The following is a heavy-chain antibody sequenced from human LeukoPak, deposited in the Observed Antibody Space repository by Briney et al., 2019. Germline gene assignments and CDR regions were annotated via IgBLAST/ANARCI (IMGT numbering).Heavy chain of an antibody. CDR3: AKEFTILVVVTETDAFDI. J-gene: IGHJ3*02. D-gene: IGHD2-21*02. CDR1: GFAFGTYA. Sequence: GGSLRLSCAASGFAFGTYAMNWVRQAPGKGLEWVSAISGSGGSTYYADSVKGRFTISRDNSKNTLYLQMNSLRAEDTAVYYCAKEFTILVVVTETDAFDIWGQGTMVTVSS. V-gene: IGHV3-23*01. CDR2: ISGSGGST.